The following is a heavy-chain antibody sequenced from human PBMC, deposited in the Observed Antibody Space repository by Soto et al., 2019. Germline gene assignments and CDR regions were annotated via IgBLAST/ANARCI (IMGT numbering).Heavy chain of an antibody. J-gene: IGHJ4*02. CDR2: IYYSGRT. V-gene: IGHV4-61*01. CDR3: ARSHGGY. CDR1: GGSVSSGRYY. Sequence: QVQLQESGPGLVKPSETLSLTCTVSGGSVSSGRYYWSWIRQPPGKGLEWIGYIYYSGRTNYNPSLTSRVTILVDRSKNQFSLKLSSVTAADTAVYYCARSHGGYWGQGTLVTVSS.